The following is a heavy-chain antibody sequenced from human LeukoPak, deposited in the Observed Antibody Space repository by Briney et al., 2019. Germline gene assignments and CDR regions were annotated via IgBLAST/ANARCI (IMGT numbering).Heavy chain of an antibody. V-gene: IGHV3-33*01. CDR2: IWYDGSNK. CDR3: AREVGYYDSSGYFGY. CDR1: GFTFSSYG. Sequence: GGSLRLSCAASGFTFSSYGMHWVRQAPGKGLEWVAVIWYDGSNKYYADSVKGRFTISRDNSENTLYLQMNSLRAEDTAVYYCAREVGYYDSSGYFGYWGQGTLVTVSS. D-gene: IGHD3-22*01. J-gene: IGHJ4*02.